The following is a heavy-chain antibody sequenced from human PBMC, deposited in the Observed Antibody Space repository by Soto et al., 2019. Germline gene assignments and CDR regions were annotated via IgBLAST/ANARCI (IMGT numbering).Heavy chain of an antibody. D-gene: IGHD6-19*01. CDR2: ISGSGGST. J-gene: IGHJ4*02. CDR3: ASPLAVAGTTRGVY. Sequence: EVQLLESGGGLVQPGGSLRLSCAASGFTFSSYAMSWVRQAPGKGLEWVSAISGSGGSTYYADSVKGRFTISRDNSKNTLYLQMNSLRAEDTAVYYCASPLAVAGTTRGVYWGQGTLVTVSS. CDR1: GFTFSSYA. V-gene: IGHV3-23*01.